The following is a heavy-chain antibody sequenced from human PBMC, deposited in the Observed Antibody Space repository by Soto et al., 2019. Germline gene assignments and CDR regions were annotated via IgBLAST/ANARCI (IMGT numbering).Heavy chain of an antibody. J-gene: IGHJ4*02. CDR1: GGSISNPIYY. V-gene: IGHV4-39*01. D-gene: IGHD6-6*01. CDR3: ARHNTIEYSSSFDY. CDR2: IFYSGST. Sequence: SETLSLTCSVSGGSISNPIYYWAWIRQPPGKGLEWIGSIFYSGSTYYNPSLKSRVTISVDTSKNQFSLKLSSVTAADTAVYYCARHNTIEYSSSFDYWGQGTLVTVSS.